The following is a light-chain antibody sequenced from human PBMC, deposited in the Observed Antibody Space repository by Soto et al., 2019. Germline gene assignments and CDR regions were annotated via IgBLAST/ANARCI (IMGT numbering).Light chain of an antibody. CDR1: QSIGTG. J-gene: IGKJ1*01. CDR3: QQYNGNSRT. Sequence: DIQMTQSTSTLSASVGDRITITCRASQSIGTGLAWYQQRPGIAPKLLIYEASTLQSGVPSRFSGSGSGTEFSLTINRLQLDDFATYYCQQYNGNSRTFGQGTKVEI. CDR2: EAS. V-gene: IGKV1-5*03.